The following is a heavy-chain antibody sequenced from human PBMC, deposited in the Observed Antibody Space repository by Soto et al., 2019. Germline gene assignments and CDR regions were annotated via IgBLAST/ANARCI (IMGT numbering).Heavy chain of an antibody. CDR2: IYYSGST. J-gene: IGHJ6*01. Sequence: SETLSLTCTVSGGSISSYYWSLIRQPPGKGLEWIGYIYYSGSTNYNPSLKSRVTISVDTSKNQFSLKLSSVTAADTAVYYCARGLYDSSRYYWESLGIDVWGQGTKVTVSS. D-gene: IGHD3-22*01. CDR1: GGSISSYY. V-gene: IGHV4-59*01. CDR3: ARGLYDSSRYYWESLGIDV.